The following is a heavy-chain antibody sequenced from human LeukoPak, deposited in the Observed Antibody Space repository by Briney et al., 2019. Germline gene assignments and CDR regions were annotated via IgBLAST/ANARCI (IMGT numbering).Heavy chain of an antibody. D-gene: IGHD2-15*01. Sequence: GGSLRLSCVVSGFTFRSYAMSWVRQAPGKGLEWASVISGDGGSTFFADSVKGRFTISRDNSRNTMYLQMNILRVEDTAVYYCAKDGGGNRGGFDYWGQGTLVTVSS. J-gene: IGHJ4*02. CDR3: AKDGGGNRGGFDY. V-gene: IGHV3-23*01. CDR2: ISGDGGST. CDR1: GFTFRSYA.